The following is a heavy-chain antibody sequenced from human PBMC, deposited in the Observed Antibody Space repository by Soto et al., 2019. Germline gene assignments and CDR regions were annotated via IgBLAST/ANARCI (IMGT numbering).Heavy chain of an antibody. V-gene: IGHV1-46*01. CDR2: INPSGGST. D-gene: IGHD3-3*01. Sequence: ASLKVSCKASGYTFTSYYMHWVRHAPGQGLEWMGIINPSGGSTSYAQKFQGRVTMTRDTSTSTVYMELSSLRSEDTAVYYCARGMVLRFLEWSGGLGWFDPPGQGTPV. CDR3: ARGMVLRFLEWSGGLGWFDP. J-gene: IGHJ5*02. CDR1: GYTFTSYY.